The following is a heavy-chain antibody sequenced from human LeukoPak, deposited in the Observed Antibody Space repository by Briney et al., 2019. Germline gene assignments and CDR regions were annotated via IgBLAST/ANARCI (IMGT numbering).Heavy chain of an antibody. Sequence: PGGSLRLSCAASGFTVSSNYMSWIRQAPGKGLEWVSYISSSSLYTNYADSVKGRFTISRDNAKNSLYLQMNSLRAEDTAVYYCAREAYDILTGYRSYWYFDLWGRGTLVTVSS. CDR3: AREAYDILTGYRSYWYFDL. J-gene: IGHJ2*01. V-gene: IGHV3-11*05. CDR1: GFTVSSNY. D-gene: IGHD3-9*01. CDR2: ISSSSLYT.